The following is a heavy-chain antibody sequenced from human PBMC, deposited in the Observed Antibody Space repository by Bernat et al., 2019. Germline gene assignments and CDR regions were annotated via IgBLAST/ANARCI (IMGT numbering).Heavy chain of an antibody. Sequence: EVQLLESGGGLVQPGDSLRLSCATSGFTLGMYAMSWVRQAPGEGLLWVSAISSSGGDTYYTASVKGRFTISRDNSKNTLYLRINSLRAEDMAVYYCAKRDTTVGRGAFDCWGQGTLVTVSS. D-gene: IGHD5-18*01. J-gene: IGHJ4*02. V-gene: IGHV3-23*01. CDR1: GFTLGMYA. CDR3: AKRDTTVGRGAFDC. CDR2: ISSSGGDT.